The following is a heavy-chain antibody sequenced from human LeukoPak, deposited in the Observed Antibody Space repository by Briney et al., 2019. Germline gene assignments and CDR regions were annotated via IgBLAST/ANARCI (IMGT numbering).Heavy chain of an antibody. CDR3: AVRRY. CDR1: GFTLRDYA. V-gene: IGHV3-49*04. D-gene: IGHD5-18*01. J-gene: IGHJ1*01. CDR2: IRRYSLNSTT. Sequence: GGSLRLSCTASGFTLRDYAMSWVRQAPGKGLEWVGFIRRYSLNSTTQYAASVKGRFTISRDDSRNTAFLQMNSLNIEDTGVYYCAVRRYGGRGTLVTVSS.